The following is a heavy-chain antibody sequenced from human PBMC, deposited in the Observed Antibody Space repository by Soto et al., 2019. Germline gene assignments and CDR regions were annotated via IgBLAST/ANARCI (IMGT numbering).Heavy chain of an antibody. D-gene: IGHD6-19*01. CDR2: ISGYNGDT. V-gene: IGHV1-18*01. J-gene: IGHJ3*02. Sequence: QVQLVQSGPEVKMPGASAKVSCKASGYTFTNFGIPWVGQAPGQGLEWMGWISGYNGDTSYARKFQGRVTMTTDRSASTAYMELRSLRSDDTAVYYCARVPYSSGWYFAFNIWGQGTMVTVSS. CDR1: GYTFTNFG. CDR3: ARVPYSSGWYFAFNI.